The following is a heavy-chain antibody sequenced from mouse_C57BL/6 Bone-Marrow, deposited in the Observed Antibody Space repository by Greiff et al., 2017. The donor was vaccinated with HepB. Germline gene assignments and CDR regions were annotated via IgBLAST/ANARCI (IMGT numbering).Heavy chain of an antibody. CDR3: ARRTLLWLRRWYFDV. CDR2: IYPGGGYT. CDR1: GYTFTNYW. Sequence: QVQLQQSGAELVRPGTSVKMSCKASGYTFTNYWIGWAKQRPGHGLEWIGDIYPGGGYTNYNEKFKGKATLTADKSSSTAYMQFSSLTSEDSAIYYCARRTLLWLRRWYFDVWGTGTTVTVSS. D-gene: IGHD2-2*01. J-gene: IGHJ1*03. V-gene: IGHV1-63*01.